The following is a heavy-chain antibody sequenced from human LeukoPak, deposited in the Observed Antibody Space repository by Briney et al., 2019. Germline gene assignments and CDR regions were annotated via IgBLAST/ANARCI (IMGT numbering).Heavy chain of an antibody. CDR2: INPNSGGT. D-gene: IGHD1-7*01. CDR1: GYTFTGYY. Sequence: ASVKVSCKASGYTFTGYYMHWVRQAPGQGLGWMGWINPNSGGTNYAQKFQGRVTMTRDTSISTAYMELSRLRSDDTAVYYCARVNWNYPPDWFDPWGQGTLVTVSS. V-gene: IGHV1-2*02. CDR3: ARVNWNYPPDWFDP. J-gene: IGHJ5*02.